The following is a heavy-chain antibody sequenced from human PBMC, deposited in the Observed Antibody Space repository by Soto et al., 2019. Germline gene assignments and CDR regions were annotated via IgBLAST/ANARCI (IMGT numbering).Heavy chain of an antibody. D-gene: IGHD4-17*01. V-gene: IGHV1-3*01. CDR1: GYTFTKYD. CDR3: ATQSPDYAKRASHY. Sequence: ASVKVSCKASGYTFTKYDIQWVRQAPGQRLEWVGCVSSRFENTRSSQRFQGRVSITWDTAASTAYMELSSLASEDTAVYYCATQSPDYAKRASHYSGQGTLLTVSS. CDR2: VSSRFENT. J-gene: IGHJ4*02.